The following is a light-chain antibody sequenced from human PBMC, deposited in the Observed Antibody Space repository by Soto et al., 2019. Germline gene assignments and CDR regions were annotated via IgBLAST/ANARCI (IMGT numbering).Light chain of an antibody. CDR1: SSDIGAYNY. J-gene: IGLJ3*02. CDR3: SSLASSSTPWV. Sequence: QSALTQPASVSGSPGQSITISCTGTSSDIGAYNYVSWYQHHPGKAPKVMIYAVSNRPSGVSNRFSASKSGNTASLTISGLQAEDEAEYYCSSLASSSTPWVFGGGTKLTVL. V-gene: IGLV2-14*01. CDR2: AVS.